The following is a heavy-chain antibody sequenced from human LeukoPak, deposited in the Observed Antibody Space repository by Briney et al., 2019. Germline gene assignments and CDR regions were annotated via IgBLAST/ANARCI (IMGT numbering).Heavy chain of an antibody. J-gene: IGHJ4*02. CDR2: IKEDGSEK. V-gene: IGHV3-7*01. CDR1: GFSFSNHW. CDR3: ASGVLPHDY. Sequence: GGSLRLSCAVSGFSFSNHWMNWVRQAPGKGLEWVANIKEDGSEKYYGELVKGRFTISRDSAKNSLYLQMSSLRAEDTAVYYCASGVLPHDYWGQGTLVTVSS. D-gene: IGHD5/OR15-5a*01.